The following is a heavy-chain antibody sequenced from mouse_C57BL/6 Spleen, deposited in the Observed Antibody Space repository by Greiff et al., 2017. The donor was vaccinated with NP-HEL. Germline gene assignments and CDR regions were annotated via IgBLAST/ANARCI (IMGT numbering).Heavy chain of an antibody. CDR2: IDPNSGGT. D-gene: IGHD1-1*01. Sequence: QVQLQQPGAELVKPGASVKLSCTASGFTFTSYWMHWVKQRPGRGLEWIGRIDPNSGGTKYNEKFKGKATMTVDKPSSTAYLQISSLTSEDSAVYYGLWLRYFAYWGQGTLVTVSA. CDR3: LWLRYFAY. J-gene: IGHJ3*01. V-gene: IGHV1-72*01. CDR1: GFTFTSYW.